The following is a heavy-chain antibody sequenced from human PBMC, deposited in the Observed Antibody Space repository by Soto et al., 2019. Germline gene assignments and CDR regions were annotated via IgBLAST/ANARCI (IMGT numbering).Heavy chain of an antibody. J-gene: IGHJ4*02. CDR1: GGTFSSYA. CDR3: ARYYYGSGSPPRYFDY. D-gene: IGHD3-10*01. V-gene: IGHV1-69*13. Sequence: SVKVSCKASGGTFSSYAISWVRQAPGQGLEWMGGIIPIFGTANYAQKFQGRVTITADESTSTAYMELSSLRSEDTAVYYCARYYYGSGSPPRYFDYWGQGTLVTVSS. CDR2: IIPIFGTA.